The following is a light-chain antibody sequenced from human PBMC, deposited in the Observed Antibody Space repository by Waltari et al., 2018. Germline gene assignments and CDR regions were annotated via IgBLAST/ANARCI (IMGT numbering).Light chain of an antibody. J-gene: IGLJ2*01. CDR2: SDD. Sequence: QSVLTQPPSVSEAPRQRVTIPCSGKRSNIGNNAVNWYQQLPGKAPKLLIYSDDLLSSGVSDRCSGSRSGTSASLAISGLQSEDEADYYCSAWDESLNGVVFGGGTKLTVL. CDR3: SAWDESLNGVV. CDR1: RSNIGNNA. V-gene: IGLV1-36*01.